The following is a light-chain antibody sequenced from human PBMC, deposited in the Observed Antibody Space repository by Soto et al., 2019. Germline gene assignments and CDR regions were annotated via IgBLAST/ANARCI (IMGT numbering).Light chain of an antibody. CDR3: SSYAGNNLLV. CDR2: EVN. V-gene: IGLV2-8*01. CDR1: SSDVGGYNY. Sequence: QSVLTQPPSASGSPGQSVTISCTGTSSDVGGYNYVSWYQQHPGKAPRLMIYEVNKRPSGVPYRFSGSKSGNTASLTVSGLQADDEAVYYCSSYAGNNLLVFGGGTKL. J-gene: IGLJ2*01.